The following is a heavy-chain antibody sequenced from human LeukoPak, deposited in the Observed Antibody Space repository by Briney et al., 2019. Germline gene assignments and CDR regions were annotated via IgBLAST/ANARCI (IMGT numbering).Heavy chain of an antibody. CDR3: ARVGLGPVAPSSLHFCP. Sequence: PSETLSLTCTVSGGSISSGDSYSTWIRQPPGKGLEWIGHIYYSGSAYYNPSLKSRVTISVDTSKNLFSLRLASVTAADTAFYYCARVGLGPVAPSSLHFCPWAQGTLVTVSS. J-gene: IGHJ5*02. CDR2: IYYSGSA. CDR1: GGSISSGDSY. D-gene: IGHD2-2*01. V-gene: IGHV4-30-4*08.